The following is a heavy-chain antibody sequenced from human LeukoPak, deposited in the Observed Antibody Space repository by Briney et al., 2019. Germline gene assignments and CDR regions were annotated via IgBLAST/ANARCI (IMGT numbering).Heavy chain of an antibody. J-gene: IGHJ3*02. CDR2: ISGSGGST. CDR1: GFTFSSYA. CDR3: ANDLGNYYDSSGILAFDI. D-gene: IGHD3-22*01. V-gene: IGHV3-23*01. Sequence: PGGSLRLSCAASGFTFSSYAMSWVRQAPGKGLEWVSAISGSGGSTYYADSVKGRFTISRDNSKNTLYLQMNSLRAEDTAVYYCANDLGNYYDSSGILAFDIWGQGTMVTVSS.